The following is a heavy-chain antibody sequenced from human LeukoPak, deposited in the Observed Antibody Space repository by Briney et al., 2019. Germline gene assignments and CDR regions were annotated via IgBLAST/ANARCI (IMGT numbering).Heavy chain of an antibody. J-gene: IGHJ5*02. V-gene: IGHV3-74*01. CDR1: GFTFSSYS. Sequence: GGSLRLSCAASGFTFSSYSMNWVRQAPGKGLEWVSRISGDGINTAYADSVKGRFTISRDNAKNTVYLQMNSLRAEDTALYFCARDHSPGWFDPWGQGALVTVSS. CDR3: ARDHSPGWFDP. CDR2: ISGDGINT.